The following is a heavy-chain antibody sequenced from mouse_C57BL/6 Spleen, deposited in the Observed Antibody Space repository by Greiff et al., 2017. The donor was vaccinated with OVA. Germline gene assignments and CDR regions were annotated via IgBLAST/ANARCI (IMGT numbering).Heavy chain of an antibody. CDR2: ISGGGGNT. D-gene: IGHD2-4*01. CDR3: ARHGDYGYYFDY. Sequence: EVKLVESGGGLVKPGGSLKLSCAASGFTFSSYTMSWVRQTPEKRLEWVATISGGGGNTYYPDSVKGRFTISRDNAKNTLYLQMSSLRSEDTALYYCARHGDYGYYFDYWGQGTTLTVSS. CDR1: GFTFSSYT. V-gene: IGHV5-9*01. J-gene: IGHJ2*01.